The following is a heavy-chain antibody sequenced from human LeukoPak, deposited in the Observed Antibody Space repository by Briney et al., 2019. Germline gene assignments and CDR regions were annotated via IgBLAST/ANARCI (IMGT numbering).Heavy chain of an antibody. CDR3: ARDQSHSSGWYAFDY. D-gene: IGHD6-19*01. V-gene: IGHV1-2*02. CDR2: INPSSGGT. J-gene: IGHJ4*02. CDR1: GYTFTSFG. Sequence: ASVKVSCKTSGYTFTSFGLSWVRQAPGQGLEWMGWINPSSGGTNYAQKFQGRVTMTRDTSISTAYMELSRLRSDDTAVYYCARDQSHSSGWYAFDYWGQGTLVTVSS.